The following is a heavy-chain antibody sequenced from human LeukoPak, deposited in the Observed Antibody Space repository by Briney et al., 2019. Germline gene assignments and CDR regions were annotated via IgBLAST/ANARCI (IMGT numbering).Heavy chain of an antibody. V-gene: IGHV5-51*01. J-gene: IGHJ5*02. CDR2: IYPADSDI. CDR1: GYSINNYW. D-gene: IGHD2-15*01. CDR3: ARQEYCSGGSCYTWFDP. Sequence: KGGESLKISCKGSGYSINNYWIGWVRQMPGKGLEWMGIIYPADSDIRYSPSFQGQVTISADKSISTAYLQWSSLKASDTAMYYCARQEYCSGGSCYTWFDPWGQGTLATVSS.